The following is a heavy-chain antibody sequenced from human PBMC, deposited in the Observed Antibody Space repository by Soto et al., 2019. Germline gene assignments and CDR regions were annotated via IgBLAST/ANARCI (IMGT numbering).Heavy chain of an antibody. CDR2: VSRDGGVT. Sequence: EVQLLESGGGLVQPGGSLRLACAASGFTFSNYGLTWVRQAPGKGLEWVSGVSRDGGVTDYTDSVKGRFTIPRDISTNTLYLQMNSLRAEDTAVYYCAKIDKFNPHGCGWAARFDYWGQGTLVTVSP. D-gene: IGHD6-19*01. V-gene: IGHV3-23*01. CDR3: AKIDKFNPHGCGWAARFDY. CDR1: GFTFSNYG. J-gene: IGHJ4*02.